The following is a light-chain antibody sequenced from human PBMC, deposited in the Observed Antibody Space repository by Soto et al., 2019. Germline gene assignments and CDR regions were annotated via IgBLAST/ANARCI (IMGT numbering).Light chain of an antibody. V-gene: IGKV1-39*01. Sequence: DIQMTQSPSSLSASVEDRVIITCRASQSISNHLNWYQQKPGKAPKLLIFAASSLQSGVPSRFRGSRSAPDFTLTICSLQPEDFATYYCQQSYSSPPTFGQGTKVDIK. CDR1: QSISNH. CDR2: AAS. J-gene: IGKJ1*01. CDR3: QQSYSSPPT.